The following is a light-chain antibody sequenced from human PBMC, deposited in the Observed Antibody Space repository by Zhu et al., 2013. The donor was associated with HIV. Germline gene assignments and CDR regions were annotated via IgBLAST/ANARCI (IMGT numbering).Light chain of an antibody. CDR2: GAS. J-gene: IGKJ3*01. Sequence: DIQITQSPSILSASVGDRVTISCRASQSIGSWLAWYQQKPGKAPKLLIYGASTLEVGVPSRFSGSGFGTEFTLTISGLQPDDFATYYCQHVNSNAAFGPGTKVDV. V-gene: IGKV1-5*03. CDR1: QSIGSW. CDR3: QHVNSNAA.